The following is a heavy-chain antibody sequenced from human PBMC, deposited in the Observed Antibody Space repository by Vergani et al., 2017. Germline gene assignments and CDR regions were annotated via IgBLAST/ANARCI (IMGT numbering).Heavy chain of an antibody. CDR3: ARGDYGILTGYRY. V-gene: IGHV1-46*03. CDR1: GYTFSNYY. J-gene: IGHJ4*02. D-gene: IGHD3-9*01. CDR2: INPSGGHT. Sequence: QVQVVQSGAEVKKSGASVKVSCKTSGYTFSNYYMHWVRQAPGQGLEWMGIINPSGGHTNYAQKFQGRVTMTRDTSTSTVYMELSSLRSEDTAIYYCARGDYGILTGYRYWGRGTLLTVSA.